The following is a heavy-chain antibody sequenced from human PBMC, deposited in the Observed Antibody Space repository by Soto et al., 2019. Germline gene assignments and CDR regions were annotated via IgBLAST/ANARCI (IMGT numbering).Heavy chain of an antibody. CDR1: GFTFDDYA. J-gene: IGHJ6*03. D-gene: IGHD6-13*01. CDR2: ISWNSGSI. CDR3: AKGHGDYSSPLGYYMDV. V-gene: IGHV3-9*01. Sequence: GGSLRLSCAASGFTFDDYAMHWVRQAPGKGLEWVSGISWNSGSIGYADSVKGRFTISRDNAKNSLYLQMNSLRAEDTALYYCAKGHGDYSSPLGYYMDVWGKGTTVTVSS.